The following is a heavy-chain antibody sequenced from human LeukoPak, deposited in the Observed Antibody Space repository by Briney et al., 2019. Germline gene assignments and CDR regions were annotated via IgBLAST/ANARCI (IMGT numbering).Heavy chain of an antibody. CDR2: IKSKTDGGTT. V-gene: IGHV3-15*01. CDR3: TTGGVVVVVAATLADY. Sequence: EGSLRLSCAASGFTFSNAWMSWVRQAPGKGLEWVGRIKSKTDGGTTDYAAPVKGRFTISRDDSKNTLYLQMNSLKTEDTAVYYCTTGGVVVVVAATLADYWGQGTLVTVSS. D-gene: IGHD2-15*01. J-gene: IGHJ4*02. CDR1: GFTFSNAW.